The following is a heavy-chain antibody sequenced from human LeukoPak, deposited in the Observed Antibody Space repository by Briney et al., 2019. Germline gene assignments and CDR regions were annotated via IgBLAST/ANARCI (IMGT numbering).Heavy chain of an antibody. J-gene: IGHJ4*02. V-gene: IGHV3-48*02. CDR3: ARDYGDYVRYFDY. D-gene: IGHD4-17*01. Sequence: GGSLRLSCAASGFTFSSYSMNWVRQAPGKGLEWVSYISSSSTIYYADSVKGRFTISRDNAKNSLYLQMNSLRDEGTAVYYCARDYGDYVRYFDYWGQGTLVTVSS. CDR1: GFTFSSYS. CDR2: ISSSSTI.